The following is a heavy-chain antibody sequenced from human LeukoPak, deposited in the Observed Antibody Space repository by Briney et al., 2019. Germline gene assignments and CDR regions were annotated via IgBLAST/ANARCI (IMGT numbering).Heavy chain of an antibody. Sequence: SVKVSCKASGGTFSSYAISWVRQAPGQGLEWMGGIIPIFGTANYAQKFQGRVTNTTDESTSTAYMELSSLRSEDTAVYYCARVSIAAAGTSFYYMDVWGKGTTVTVSS. D-gene: IGHD6-13*01. CDR1: GGTFSSYA. V-gene: IGHV1-69*05. CDR2: IIPIFGTA. CDR3: ARVSIAAAGTSFYYMDV. J-gene: IGHJ6*03.